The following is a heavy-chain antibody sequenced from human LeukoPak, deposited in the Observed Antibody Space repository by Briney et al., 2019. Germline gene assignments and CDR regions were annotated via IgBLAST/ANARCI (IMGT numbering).Heavy chain of an antibody. D-gene: IGHD3-9*01. CDR1: GFSLSTSGVG. V-gene: IGHV2-5*01. CDR3: AHTPYDILTGYLNYFDY. CDR2: IYLNDDK. J-gene: IGHJ4*02. Sequence: SGPTLVNPTQTLTLTCTFSGFSLSTSGVGVGWIRQPPGKALERLALIYLNDDKRYSTSLNRKLPITKDPSKHQVVLTMTNMDPVDTASFYKAHTPYDILTGYLNYFDYWGQGTLVTVSS.